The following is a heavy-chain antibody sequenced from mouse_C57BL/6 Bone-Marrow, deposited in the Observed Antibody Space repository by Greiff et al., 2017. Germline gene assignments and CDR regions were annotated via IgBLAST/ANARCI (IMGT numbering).Heavy chain of an antibody. CDR1: GFTFSSYA. J-gene: IGHJ3*01. V-gene: IGHV5-4*03. D-gene: IGHD2-4*01. Sequence: EVKLMESGGGLVKPGGSLKLSCAASGFTFSSYAMSWVRQTPEKRLEWVATISDGGSYTYYPDNVKGRFTISRDNAKNNLYLQMSHLKSEDTAMYYCARGGITTSFAYWGQGTLVTVSA. CDR3: ARGGITTSFAY. CDR2: ISDGGSYT.